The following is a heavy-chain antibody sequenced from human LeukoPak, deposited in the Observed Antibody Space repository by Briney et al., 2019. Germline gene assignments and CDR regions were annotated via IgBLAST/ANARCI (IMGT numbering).Heavy chain of an antibody. D-gene: IGHD1-26*01. J-gene: IGHJ5*02. V-gene: IGHV4-39*01. Sequence: PSETLSLTCTVSGGSISGSSYYWGWIRQPPGKGLEWIGSIYYSGSTYYNPSLKSRVTISVDTSKNQFSLKLNSVTATDTAVYCCAGSRAFNSGAFDPWGQVSLFTVS. CDR3: AGSRAFNSGAFDP. CDR2: IYYSGST. CDR1: GGSISGSSYY.